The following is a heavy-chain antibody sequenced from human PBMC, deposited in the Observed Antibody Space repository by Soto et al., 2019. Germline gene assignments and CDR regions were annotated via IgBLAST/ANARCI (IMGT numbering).Heavy chain of an antibody. J-gene: IGHJ1*01. V-gene: IGHV1-8*01. D-gene: IGHD6-13*01. CDR2: MNPNSGNT. CDR3: ARPIPAASTPTFQH. Sequence: ASVKVSCKASGYTFTSYDINWVRQATGQGLEWMGWMNPNSGNTGFAQKFQGRVTMTRNTSTNTAYMELSSLISEDTAVYYCARPIPAASTPTFQHWGQGTLVTVSS. CDR1: GYTFTSYD.